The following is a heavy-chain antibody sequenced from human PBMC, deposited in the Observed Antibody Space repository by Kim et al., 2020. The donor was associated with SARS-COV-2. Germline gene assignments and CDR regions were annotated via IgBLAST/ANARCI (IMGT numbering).Heavy chain of an antibody. V-gene: IGHV3-13*01. CDR1: GFTFNSHD. CDR3: ARGVWVLGDMDV. CDR2: IYTGGDT. Sequence: GGSLRLSCAASGFTFNSHDMHWVRQPTGKGPEWVSPIYTGGDTHYADSVKGRFTISRENAKNSLYREMNSLRAGDTAVYYCARGVWVLGDMDVWGQGTTVIVSS. J-gene: IGHJ6*01. D-gene: IGHD6-13*01.